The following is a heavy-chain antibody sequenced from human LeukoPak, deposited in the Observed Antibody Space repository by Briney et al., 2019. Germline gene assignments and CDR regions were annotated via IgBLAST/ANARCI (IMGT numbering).Heavy chain of an antibody. V-gene: IGHV3-30*02. D-gene: IGHD3-10*01. CDR1: GFTFSSYG. CDR2: IRYDGSNK. Sequence: PGGSLRLSCAASGFTFSSYGMHWVRQAPGKGLEWVAFIRYDGSNKYYADSVKGRFTISRDNSKNTLYLQMNSLRPEDTAVYYCAKAIWVAATSSWFCLDYWGQGTLVTVSS. J-gene: IGHJ4*02. CDR3: AKAIWVAATSSWFCLDY.